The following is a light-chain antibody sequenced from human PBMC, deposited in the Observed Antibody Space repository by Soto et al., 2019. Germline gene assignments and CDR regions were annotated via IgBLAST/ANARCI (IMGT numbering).Light chain of an antibody. Sequence: EIVLTHSPATLSFSPLERSILSFRSSQSVSTFLAWFQQKPGQPPRLLIYNASNRTTGIPARFSGSGSGTDFTLTISSLEPEDFAVYYCQQRGDWPPITFAQGTKVDI. CDR3: QQRGDWPPIT. CDR1: QSVSTF. V-gene: IGKV3-11*01. J-gene: IGKJ1*01. CDR2: NAS.